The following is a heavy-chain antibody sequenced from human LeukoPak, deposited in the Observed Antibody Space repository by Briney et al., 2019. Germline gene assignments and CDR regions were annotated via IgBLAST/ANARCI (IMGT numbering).Heavy chain of an antibody. V-gene: IGHV4-34*01. Sequence: PSETLSLTCTVSGGSISSYYWSWIRQPPGKGLEWIGEINHSGSTNYNPSLKSRVTISVDTSKNQFSLKLSSVTAADTAVYYCARAYYYDSSGYYYFDYWGQGTLVTVSS. CDR1: GGSISSYY. D-gene: IGHD3-22*01. CDR2: INHSGST. CDR3: ARAYYYDSSGYYYFDY. J-gene: IGHJ4*02.